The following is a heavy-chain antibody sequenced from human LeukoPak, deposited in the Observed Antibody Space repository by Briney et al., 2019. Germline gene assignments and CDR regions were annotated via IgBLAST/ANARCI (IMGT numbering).Heavy chain of an antibody. V-gene: IGHV4-34*01. Sequence: PSETLSLTCAVYGGSFSVYYWSWIRQPPGRGLEGIGEINHSGSPNYNPALTSQVTISVDTVKHQFLLELDSVTAADTAVYYCARGVRALYSVFGATHDAFDIWGQGTMVTVSS. CDR3: ARGVRALYSVFGATHDAFDI. J-gene: IGHJ3*02. D-gene: IGHD2-15*01. CDR2: INHSGSP. CDR1: GGSFSVYY.